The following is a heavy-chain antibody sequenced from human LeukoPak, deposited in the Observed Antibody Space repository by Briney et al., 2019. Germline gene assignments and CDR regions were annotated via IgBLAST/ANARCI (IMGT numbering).Heavy chain of an antibody. CDR2: IYSGGST. CDR1: GFTVSSNY. Sequence: GGSLRLSCAASGFTVSSNYMSWVRQAPGKGLEWVSVIYSGGSTYYADSVKGRFTISRDNSKNTLYLQMNSLRAEDTAVYYCAKGTTPGIAVAGTGFDYWGQGTLVTVSS. V-gene: IGHV3-53*05. J-gene: IGHJ4*02. CDR3: AKGTTPGIAVAGTGFDY. D-gene: IGHD6-19*01.